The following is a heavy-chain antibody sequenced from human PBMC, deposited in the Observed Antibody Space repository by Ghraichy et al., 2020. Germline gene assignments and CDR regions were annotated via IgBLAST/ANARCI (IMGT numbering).Heavy chain of an antibody. J-gene: IGHJ4*02. CDR1: GFTFSSYA. CDR2: ISGSGGST. CDR3: AKEQRITMMPSDY. V-gene: IGHV3-23*01. Sequence: GESLNISCAASGFTFSSYAMSWVRQAPGKGLEWVSAISGSGGSTYYADSVKGRFTISRDNSKNTLYLQMNSLRAEDTAVYYCAKEQRITMMPSDYWGQGTLVTVSS. D-gene: IGHD3-22*01.